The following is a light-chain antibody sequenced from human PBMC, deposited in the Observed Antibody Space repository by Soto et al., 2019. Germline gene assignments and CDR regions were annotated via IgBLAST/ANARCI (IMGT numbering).Light chain of an antibody. CDR1: SSDVGAYNY. Sequence: SALTQPASVSGSPGQSITISCTGTSSDVGAYNYVSWYQQHPGKAPKVMIYEVSNRPSGVSNRFSGSKSGNTASLTISGLQAEDEADYYCSSYTSSSIFVFGTGTKLTVL. V-gene: IGLV2-14*01. J-gene: IGLJ1*01. CDR2: EVS. CDR3: SSYTSSSIFV.